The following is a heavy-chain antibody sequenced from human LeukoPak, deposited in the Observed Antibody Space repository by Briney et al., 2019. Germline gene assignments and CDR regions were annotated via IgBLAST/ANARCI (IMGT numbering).Heavy chain of an antibody. Sequence: SETLSLTCAVYGGSFSGYYWSWIRQPPGKGLEWIGEINRGGSTNYNPSLKSAVTISVETSKNQFSLKLSSVTAADTAVYYCARGYGSGSYYGHWGQGTLVTVSS. J-gene: IGHJ4*02. CDR1: GGSFSGYY. CDR3: ARGYGSGSYYGH. CDR2: INRGGST. D-gene: IGHD3-10*01. V-gene: IGHV4-34*01.